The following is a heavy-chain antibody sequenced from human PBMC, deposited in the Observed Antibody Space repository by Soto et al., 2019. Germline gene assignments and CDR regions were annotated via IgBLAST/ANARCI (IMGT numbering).Heavy chain of an antibody. CDR3: ERERYYDFWSGNRYAYYYYGMDV. D-gene: IGHD3-3*01. J-gene: IGHJ6*02. Sequence: PGGSLRLSCAASGFTFSSYSMNWVRQAPGKGLEGVSSISSSSSYIYYADSVKGRFTISRDNAKNSLYLQMNSLRAEDTAVYYCERERYYDFWSGNRYAYYYYGMDVWGQGTTVTVSS. CDR1: GFTFSSYS. V-gene: IGHV3-21*01. CDR2: ISSSSSYI.